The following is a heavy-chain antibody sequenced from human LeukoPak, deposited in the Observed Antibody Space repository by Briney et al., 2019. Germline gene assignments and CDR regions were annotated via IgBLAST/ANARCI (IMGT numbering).Heavy chain of an antibody. V-gene: IGHV1-69*05. Sequence: SVKVSCTSSGGTFSSYAISWVRQAPGQGLEWMGGIILSFGTANYEQNFQGRVTITTDESTSTAYMELSSLRSEDTAVYYCARGHSSGWFFDYWGQGTLVTVSS. D-gene: IGHD6-19*01. J-gene: IGHJ4*02. CDR1: GGTFSSYA. CDR2: IILSFGTA. CDR3: ARGHSSGWFFDY.